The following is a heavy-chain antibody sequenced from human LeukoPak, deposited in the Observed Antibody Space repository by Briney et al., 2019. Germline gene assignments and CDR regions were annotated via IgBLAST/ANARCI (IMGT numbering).Heavy chain of an antibody. J-gene: IGHJ4*02. CDR1: GYTFTSYG. V-gene: IGHV1-18*01. CDR2: ISAYNGNT. CDR3: ARRAVRSAKLDY. D-gene: IGHD4-23*01. Sequence: ASVKVSCTASGYTFTSYGISWVRQAPGQGLEWMGWISAYNGNTNYAQKLQGRVTMTTDTSTNTAYMELRRLRSNDTAVYYCARRAVRSAKLDYWGQGTLVTVSS.